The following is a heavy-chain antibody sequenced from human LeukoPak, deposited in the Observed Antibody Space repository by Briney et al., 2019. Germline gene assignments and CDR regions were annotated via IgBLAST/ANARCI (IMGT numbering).Heavy chain of an antibody. CDR2: IYPGDSDT. J-gene: IGHJ3*02. CDR1: GYSFTSYW. Sequence: GESLQISCQGSGYSFTSYWIGWVRQMPGKGLEWMGIIYPGDSDTRYSPSFQGQVTISADKSISTAYLQWSSLKASDTAMYYCARQVGYCSGGSCYYDAFDIWGQGTMVTVSS. CDR3: ARQVGYCSGGSCYYDAFDI. D-gene: IGHD2-15*01. V-gene: IGHV5-51*01.